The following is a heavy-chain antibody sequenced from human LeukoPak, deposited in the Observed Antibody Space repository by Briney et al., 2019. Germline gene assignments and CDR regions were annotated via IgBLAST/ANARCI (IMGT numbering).Heavy chain of an antibody. CDR3: ARYSNGEGWNYFDY. CDR2: IYHSGST. Sequence: SETLSLTCAVSGGSISSGGYSWSWIRQPPGKGLEWIGYIYHSGSTYYNPSLKSRVTISVDRSKNQFSLKLSSVTAADTAVYYCARYSNGEGWNYFDYWGQGTLVTVSS. V-gene: IGHV4-30-2*01. D-gene: IGHD4-11*01. J-gene: IGHJ4*02. CDR1: GGSISSGGYS.